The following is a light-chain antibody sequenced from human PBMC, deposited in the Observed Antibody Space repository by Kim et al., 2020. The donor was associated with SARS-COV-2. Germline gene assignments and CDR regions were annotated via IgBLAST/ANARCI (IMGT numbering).Light chain of an antibody. CDR2: QDS. J-gene: IGLJ1*01. CDR1: KLGDKY. CDR3: QAWDSSTAV. Sequence: VSPGQTANLTCSGDKLGDKYACWYQQKPGQAPVVVIYQDSKRPSGIPERFSGSNSGNTATLTISGTQAMDEADYYCQAWDSSTAVFGTGTKVTVL. V-gene: IGLV3-1*01.